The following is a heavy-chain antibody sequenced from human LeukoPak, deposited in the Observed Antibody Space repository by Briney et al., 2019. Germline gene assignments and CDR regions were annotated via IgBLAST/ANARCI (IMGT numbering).Heavy chain of an antibody. V-gene: IGHV4-34*01. CDR2: INHSGST. Sequence: SETLSLTCAAYGGSFSGYYWSWIRQPPGKGLEWIGEINHSGSTNYNPSLKSRVTISVDTSKNQFSLKLSSVTAADTAVYYCARRAVFPYYYYYYMDVWGKGTTVTVSS. D-gene: IGHD2-8*01. CDR3: ARRAVFPYYYYYYMDV. J-gene: IGHJ6*03. CDR1: GGSFSGYY.